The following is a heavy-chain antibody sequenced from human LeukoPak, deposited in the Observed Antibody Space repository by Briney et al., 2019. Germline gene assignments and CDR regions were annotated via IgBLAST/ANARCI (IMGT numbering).Heavy chain of an antibody. D-gene: IGHD3-16*01. V-gene: IGHV3-53*01. CDR2: IYSGGST. J-gene: IGHJ4*02. CDR3: ARGTDDYVWGTDDY. Sequence: GGSLRLSCAASGFTVSSNYMSGVRQAPGKGLEWVSVIYSGGSTYYADSVKGRFTLSRDNSKNTLYLQMNSLRGEDTAVYYCARGTDDYVWGTDDYWGQGTLVTVSS. CDR1: GFTVSSNY.